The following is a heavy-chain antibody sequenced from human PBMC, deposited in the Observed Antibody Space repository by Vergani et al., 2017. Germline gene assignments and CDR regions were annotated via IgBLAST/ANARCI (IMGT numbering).Heavy chain of an antibody. CDR2: IIPIFGTA. CDR1: GGTFSSYA. V-gene: IGHV1-69*01. J-gene: IGHJ5*02. Sequence: QVQLVQSGAEVKKPGSSVKVSCKASGGTFSSYAISWVRQAPGLGLEWMGGIIPIFGTAKYAQKFQGRVTITADESTSTAYMELSSLRSEDTAVYYCAIQLRRRRRIAARPRWFDPWGQGTLVTVSS. D-gene: IGHD6-6*01. CDR3: AIQLRRRRRIAARPRWFDP.